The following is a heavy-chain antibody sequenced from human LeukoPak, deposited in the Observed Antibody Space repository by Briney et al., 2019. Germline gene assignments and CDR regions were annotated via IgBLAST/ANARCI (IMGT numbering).Heavy chain of an antibody. Sequence: SVKVSCKASGCTFNGYYKHWVRQAPGQGLEWMGGIIPIFGTANYAQKFQGRVTITADESTSTAYMELSSLRSEDTAVYYCASVYDSSGYYRNWFDPWGQGTLVTVSS. CDR2: IIPIFGTA. CDR3: ASVYDSSGYYRNWFDP. D-gene: IGHD3-22*01. V-gene: IGHV1-69*13. CDR1: GCTFNGYY. J-gene: IGHJ5*02.